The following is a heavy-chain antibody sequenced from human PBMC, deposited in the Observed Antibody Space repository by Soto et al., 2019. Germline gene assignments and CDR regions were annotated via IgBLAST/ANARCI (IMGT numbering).Heavy chain of an antibody. CDR1: GYTFTSYS. CDR2: INEGNGNT. CDR3: GHSSGWFARDY. V-gene: IGHV1-3*01. D-gene: IGHD6-19*01. Sequence: QVRFVQSGTEVRQPGASVRVSCKASGYTFTSYSIHWVRQAPGQRLEWMGWINEGNGNTKYSQRFQGRVTFTRDTSATIVYMELGSLSSEDTAVYFCGHSSGWFARDYWGQGPLVIVSS. J-gene: IGHJ4*02.